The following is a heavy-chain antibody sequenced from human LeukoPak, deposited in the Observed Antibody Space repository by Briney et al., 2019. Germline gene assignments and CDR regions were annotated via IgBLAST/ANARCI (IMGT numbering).Heavy chain of an antibody. CDR1: GFTFSSYA. V-gene: IGHV3-23*01. CDR2: ISGSGGST. J-gene: IGHJ4*02. CDR3: AKDFYYDSSGXXTADY. D-gene: IGHD3-22*01. Sequence: GGSLRLSCAASGFTFSSYAMSWVRQAPGKGLEWVSAISGSGGSTYYADSVKGRFTISRDNSKNTLYLQMNSLRAEDTAVYYCAKDFYYDSSGXXTADYWGQGTLVTVSS.